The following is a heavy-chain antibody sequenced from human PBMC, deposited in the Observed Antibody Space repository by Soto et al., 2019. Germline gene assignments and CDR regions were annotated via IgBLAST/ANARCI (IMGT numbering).Heavy chain of an antibody. V-gene: IGHV4-39*01. CDR2: IDYSGST. D-gene: IGHD5-12*01. CDR3: ARHVSVSGFGYYFDQ. J-gene: IGHJ4*02. CDR1: GDSISSSGYY. Sequence: QLHMQESGPGPVKPSETLSLTCTVSGDSISSSGYYWAWIRQPPGKGLEWIGNIDYSGSTYYNPSLKSRVAFSVDTSKNQFSLKVTSVTAADTAVYYCARHVSVSGFGYYFDQWGQGTLVTVSS.